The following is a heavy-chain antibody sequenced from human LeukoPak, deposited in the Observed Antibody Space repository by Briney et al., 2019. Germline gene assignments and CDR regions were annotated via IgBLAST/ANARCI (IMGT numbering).Heavy chain of an antibody. V-gene: IGHV4-59*08. J-gene: IGHJ4*02. Sequence: RASETLSLTCTVSGGSISSYYWSWIRQPPGKGLEWIGYIYYSGSTNYNPSLKSRVTISVDTSKNQFSLKLSSVTAADTAVYYCARQETWERSALIDYWGQGTLVTVSS. CDR3: ARQETWERSALIDY. CDR2: IYYSGST. D-gene: IGHD1-1*01. CDR1: GGSISSYY.